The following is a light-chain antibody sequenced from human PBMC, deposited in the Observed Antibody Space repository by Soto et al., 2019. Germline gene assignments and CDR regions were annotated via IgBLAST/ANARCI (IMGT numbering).Light chain of an antibody. V-gene: IGKV3-15*01. Sequence: ETLMTQSPATLSVSPGERATLSCRASQSVNNNLAWYQQKLGQAPRVLIYGASTRATGIPARFSGSGSGTEFTLTISSLQSEDFAVYYCQQYNNWPITFGQGTRLEIK. CDR2: GAS. CDR3: QQYNNWPIT. CDR1: QSVNNN. J-gene: IGKJ5*01.